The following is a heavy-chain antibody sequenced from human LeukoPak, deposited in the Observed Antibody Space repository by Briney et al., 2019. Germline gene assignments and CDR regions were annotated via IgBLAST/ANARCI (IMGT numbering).Heavy chain of an antibody. J-gene: IGHJ4*02. Sequence: PGRSLRLSCAASGFTFSSYAMHWVRQAPGKGLEWVAVISYDGSNKYYADSVKGRFTISRDNSKNTLYLQMNSLRAEDTAVYYCARDLVVPADFLDYWGQGTLVTVSS. D-gene: IGHD2-2*01. CDR1: GFTFSSYA. CDR3: ARDLVVPADFLDY. CDR2: ISYDGSNK. V-gene: IGHV3-30-3*01.